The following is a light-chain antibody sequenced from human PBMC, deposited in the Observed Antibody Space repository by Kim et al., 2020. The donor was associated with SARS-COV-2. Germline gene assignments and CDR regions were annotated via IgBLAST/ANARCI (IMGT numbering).Light chain of an antibody. V-gene: IGKV3-11*01. J-gene: IGKJ4*01. Sequence: EIVLTQSPATLSLSPGERATLSCRASQSIFNHLGWYQQKPGQAPRLLISDAANRATGIPGRFSGSGSGTDFTLTISSLEPEDFAVYYCQQRDKWPRASGGGNKVDIK. CDR3: QQRDKWPRA. CDR1: QSIFNH. CDR2: DAA.